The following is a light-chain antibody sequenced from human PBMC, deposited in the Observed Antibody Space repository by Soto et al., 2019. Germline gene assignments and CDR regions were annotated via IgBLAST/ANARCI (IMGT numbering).Light chain of an antibody. J-gene: IGLJ1*01. V-gene: IGLV2-23*02. CDR2: KVS. Sequence: QSALTQPASVSGSPGQSITISCTGTSSDIGGYHLVSWYQHQSGKAPKLIIYKVSQWPSGVSDRFSASKSGNTASLTISGLQAEDEADYYCCSYAGSNWGYVFGTGTKLTDL. CDR3: CSYAGSNWGYV. CDR1: SSDIGGYHL.